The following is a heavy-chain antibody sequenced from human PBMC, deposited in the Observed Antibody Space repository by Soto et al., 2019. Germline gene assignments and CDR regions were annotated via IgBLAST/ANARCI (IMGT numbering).Heavy chain of an antibody. V-gene: IGHV3-7*04. D-gene: IGHD3-10*01. J-gene: IGHJ4*02. CDR3: ARYPAYGSGRDYRYFDF. Sequence: EVQLVESGGDLVQPGGSLRLSCVASGFTFSSYWMSWVRQAPGKGLEWVANIKQDGSEKYYVDSVKGRFTISRDNVKNSLFLQMCSLRAEDTAVYYCARYPAYGSGRDYRYFDFLGQGTLVTVSS. CDR2: IKQDGSEK. CDR1: GFTFSSYW.